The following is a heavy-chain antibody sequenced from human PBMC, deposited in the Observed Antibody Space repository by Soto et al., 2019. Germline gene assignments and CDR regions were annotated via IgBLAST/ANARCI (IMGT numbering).Heavy chain of an antibody. D-gene: IGHD3-3*01. CDR3: TTEKGLNSWSGYYLIDSAWYESQYYYYGMDV. V-gene: IGHV3-15*07. CDR2: IKSKTDGGTT. CDR1: GFTFSNAW. J-gene: IGHJ6*02. Sequence: PGGSLRLSCAASGFTFSNAWMNWVRQAPGKGLEWVGRIKSKTDGGTTDYAAPVKGRFTISRDDSKNTLYLQMNSLKTEDTAVYYCTTEKGLNSWSGYYLIDSAWYESQYYYYGMDVWCQAITVTVS.